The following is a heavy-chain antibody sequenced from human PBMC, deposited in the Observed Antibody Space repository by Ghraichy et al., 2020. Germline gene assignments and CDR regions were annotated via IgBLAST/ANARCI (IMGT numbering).Heavy chain of an antibody. CDR3: ARHGGGGSYYKNTFDI. CDR2: IYYSGST. Sequence: SETLSLTCTVSGSSISSSNYYWGWIRQPPGKGLEWIASIYYSGSTWYNPSLKSRVTISVDTSKNQFSLKLSSVTAADTAVYYCARHGGGGSYYKNTFDIWGQGTMVTVSS. J-gene: IGHJ3*02. V-gene: IGHV4-39*01. CDR1: GSSISSSNYY. D-gene: IGHD1-26*01.